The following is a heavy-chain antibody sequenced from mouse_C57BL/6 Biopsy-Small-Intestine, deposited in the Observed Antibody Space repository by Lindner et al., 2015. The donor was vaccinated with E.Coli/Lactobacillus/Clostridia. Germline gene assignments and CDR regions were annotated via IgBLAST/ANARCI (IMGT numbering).Heavy chain of an antibody. J-gene: IGHJ2*02. Sequence: VQLQESGAELVRPETSVKVSCKASGYAFTEYLIEWIKQRPGQGLEWIGVINPGSGGTIYNEKFKGKATLTADKSSSTAYMQLSSLTSEDSAVYFCARNYGTSWRVDFWGQGTSLTVSS. CDR2: INPGSGGT. CDR3: ARNYGTSWRVDF. V-gene: IGHV1-54*01. CDR1: GYAFTEYL. D-gene: IGHD1-1*01.